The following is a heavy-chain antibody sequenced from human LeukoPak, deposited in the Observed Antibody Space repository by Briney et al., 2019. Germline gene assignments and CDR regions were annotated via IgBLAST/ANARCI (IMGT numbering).Heavy chain of an antibody. CDR3: ARVSGSGLYFKSFDP. J-gene: IGHJ5*01. CDR2: VYHSGSM. Sequence: SETLSLTCSVSGDDISSSNWWTWVRQPPQKGLEWIGEVYHSGSMNYNPSLKSRIYMSVDKSQNRFSLRLTSVTAADTAVYFCARVSGSGLYFKSFDPWGQGTLVIVSS. CDR1: GDDISSSNW. V-gene: IGHV4-4*02. D-gene: IGHD3-10*01.